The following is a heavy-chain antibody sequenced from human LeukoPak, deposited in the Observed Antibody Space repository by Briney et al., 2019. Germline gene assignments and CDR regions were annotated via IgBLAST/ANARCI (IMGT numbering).Heavy chain of an antibody. J-gene: IGHJ4*02. V-gene: IGHV4-38-2*02. Sequence: KTSETLSLTCTVSGYTISSGYYWGWIRQPPGKGLEWIGSIYHSGSTYYNPSLKSRVTISVDTSKNQFSLKLSSVTAADTAGYYCATVGDYLDYWGQGTLVTVSS. CDR3: ATVGDYLDY. CDR2: IYHSGST. CDR1: GYTISSGYY. D-gene: IGHD3-10*01.